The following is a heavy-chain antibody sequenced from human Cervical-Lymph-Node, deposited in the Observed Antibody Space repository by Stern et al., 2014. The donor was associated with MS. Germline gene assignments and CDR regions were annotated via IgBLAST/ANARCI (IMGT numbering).Heavy chain of an antibody. V-gene: IGHV3-15*01. CDR3: PTDQPIYFPSSGYPSFDY. Sequence: EVQLVESGGGLVKPGGSLRLSCATSGFTFSNAWMSWVRQAPGKGLEWVGRIKSKADGETTGYSAPVRGSFTISRDDSLHTAYLQMDTRKTKHTAVYFCPTDQPIYFPSSGYPSFDYWGQGTLVTVSP. CDR1: GFTFSNAW. CDR2: IKSKADGETT. D-gene: IGHD3-22*01. J-gene: IGHJ4*02.